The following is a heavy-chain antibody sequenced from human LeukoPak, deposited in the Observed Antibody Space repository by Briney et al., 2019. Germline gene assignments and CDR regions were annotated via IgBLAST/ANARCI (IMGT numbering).Heavy chain of an antibody. V-gene: IGHV4-34*01. CDR3: ARGLSMIPLSY. D-gene: IGHD2/OR15-2a*01. CDR1: GGSFSGYY. Sequence: SETLSLTCAVYGGSFSGYYWSWIRQPPGKGLEWIGEINHSGSTNYNPSLKSRVTISVDTSKSQFSLKLSSVTAADTAVYYCARGLSMIPLSYWGQGTLVTVSS. CDR2: INHSGST. J-gene: IGHJ4*02.